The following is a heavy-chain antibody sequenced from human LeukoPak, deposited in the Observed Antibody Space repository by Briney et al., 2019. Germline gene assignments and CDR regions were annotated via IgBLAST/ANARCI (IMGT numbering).Heavy chain of an antibody. CDR3: ANEVAGRFDY. D-gene: IGHD6-19*01. J-gene: IGHJ4*02. CDR1: GFTFSSYW. Sequence: GGSLRLSCAASGFTFSSYWMHWVRHAPGKGLEWVSGISWNSGSIGYADSVKGRFTISRDNAKNSLYLQMNSLRAEDTALYYCANEVAGRFDYWGQGTLVTVSS. CDR2: ISWNSGSI. V-gene: IGHV3-9*01.